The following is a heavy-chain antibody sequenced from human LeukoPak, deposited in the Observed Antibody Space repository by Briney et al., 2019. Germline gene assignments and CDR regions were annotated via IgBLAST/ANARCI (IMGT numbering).Heavy chain of an antibody. CDR3: ARLLVYYDSSGYYEAYGMDV. Sequence: PSGTLSLTCAVSGGSISSSNWWSWVRQPPGKGLEWIGEIYHSGSTYYNPSLKSRVTISVDTSKNQFSLKLSSVTAADTAVYYCARLLVYYDSSGYYEAYGMDVWGQGTTVTVSS. CDR1: GGSISSSNW. J-gene: IGHJ6*02. V-gene: IGHV4-4*02. D-gene: IGHD3-22*01. CDR2: IYHSGST.